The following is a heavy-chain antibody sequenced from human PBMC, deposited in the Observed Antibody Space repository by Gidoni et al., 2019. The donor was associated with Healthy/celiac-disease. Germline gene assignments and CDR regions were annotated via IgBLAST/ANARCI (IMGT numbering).Heavy chain of an antibody. CDR1: GLTFSRHA. D-gene: IGHD3-10*01. CDR3: AKCQPGGSGSARLGYYYMDV. V-gene: IGHV3-23*01. CDR2: ISGSGGIN. J-gene: IGHJ6*03. Sequence: EVKLLESGGGLVQSGGSLKLSCAASGLTFSRHAMSWVRQAPGKGLELVSAISGSGGINYYAASVKGRFTISRDNSKNTLYLQMNSLRAEDTAVYYCAKCQPGGSGSARLGYYYMDVWGKGTTVTVSS.